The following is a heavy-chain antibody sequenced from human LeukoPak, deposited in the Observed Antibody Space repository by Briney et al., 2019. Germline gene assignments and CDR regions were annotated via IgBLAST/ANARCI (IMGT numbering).Heavy chain of an antibody. J-gene: IGHJ4*02. Sequence: SETLSLTCTVSGGSISSYYWSWIRQPPGKGLEWIGYTYYSGGTNYNPSLKSRVTISVDTSKNQFSLKLSSVTAADTAVYYCARGPHYWGQGTLVTVSS. CDR2: TYYSGGT. CDR3: ARGPHY. CDR1: GGSISSYY. V-gene: IGHV4-59*12.